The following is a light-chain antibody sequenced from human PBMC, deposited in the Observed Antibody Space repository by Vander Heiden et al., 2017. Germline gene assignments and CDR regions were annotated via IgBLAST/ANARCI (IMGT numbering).Light chain of an antibody. CDR3: LLYYGGAWV. V-gene: IGLV7-43*01. J-gene: IGLJ3*02. CDR2: STS. CDR1: TGAVTSGYY. Sequence: QTVVTQEPSLTVSPGGTVTPTCASSTGAVTSGYYPNWCQQKPGQAPRALIYSTSNKYSWTPARFSGSLLGGKAALTLSGVQPEDEAEYYCLLYYGGAWVFGGGTKLTVL.